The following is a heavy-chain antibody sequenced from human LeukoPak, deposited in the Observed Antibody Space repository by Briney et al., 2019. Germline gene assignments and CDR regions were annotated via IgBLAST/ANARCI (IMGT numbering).Heavy chain of an antibody. J-gene: IGHJ4*02. CDR2: INPNSGGT. D-gene: IGHD3-10*01. CDR3: ARDRSGSGSYLPFYFDY. CDR1: GYTFTGYY. V-gene: IGHV1-2*04. Sequence: ASVKVSCKASGYTFTGYYMHWVRQAPGQGLEWMGWINPNSGGTNYAQKFQGWVTMTRDTSISTAYMELSRLRSDDTAVYYCARDRSGSGSYLPFYFDYWGQGTLVTVSS.